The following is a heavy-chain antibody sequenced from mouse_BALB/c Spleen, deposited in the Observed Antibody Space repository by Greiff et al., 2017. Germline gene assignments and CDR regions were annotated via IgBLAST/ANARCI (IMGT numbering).Heavy chain of an antibody. CDR1: GFTFSSYT. CDR2: ISNGGGST. J-gene: IGHJ2*01. CDR3: ARHPESTTVVDY. Sequence: EVKLMESGGGLVQPGGSLKLSCSASGFTFSSYTMSWVRQTPEKRLEWVAYISNGGGSTYYPDTVKGRFTISRDNAKNTLYLQMSSLKSEDTAMYYCARHPESTTVVDYWGQGTTLTVSS. V-gene: IGHV5-12-2*01. D-gene: IGHD1-1*01.